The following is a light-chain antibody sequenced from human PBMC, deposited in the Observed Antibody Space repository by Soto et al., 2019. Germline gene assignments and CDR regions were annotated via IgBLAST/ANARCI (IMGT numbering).Light chain of an antibody. CDR2: EVS. CDR1: SSDVGGYNY. Sequence: QAVVTQPASVSGSPGQSITISCTGTSSDVGGYNYVSWYQQHPGKAPKLMIYEVSNRPSGVSNRFSGSKSGNTASLTISGLQAEDEADYYCSSYTSSNVVSGGGTKLTVL. CDR3: SSYTSSNVV. V-gene: IGLV2-14*01. J-gene: IGLJ2*01.